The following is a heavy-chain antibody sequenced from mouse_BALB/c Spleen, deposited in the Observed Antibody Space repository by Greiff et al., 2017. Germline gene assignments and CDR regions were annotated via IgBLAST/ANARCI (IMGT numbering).Heavy chain of an antibody. D-gene: IGHD2-14*01. CDR3: ARHGYDYAMDY. CDR2: ISSGGGST. J-gene: IGHJ4*01. V-gene: IGHV5-12-1*01. CDR1: GFAFSSYD. Sequence: EVQLVESGGGLVKPGGSLKLSCAASGFAFSSYDMSWVRQTPEKRLEWVAYISSGGGSTYYPDTVKGRFTISRDNAKNTLYLQMSSLKSEDTAMYYCARHGYDYAMDYWGQGTSVTVSS.